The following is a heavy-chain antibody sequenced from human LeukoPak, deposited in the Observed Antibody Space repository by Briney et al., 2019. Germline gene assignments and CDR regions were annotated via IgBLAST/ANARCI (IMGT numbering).Heavy chain of an antibody. Sequence: GGSLRLSCAASGFTFSSYAMSWVRQAPGKGLEWVSAISGSGGSTYYADSVKGRFTISRDNSKNTLYLQMNSLRAEDTAVYYCAKTVYDSRGYYSYWFDPWGQGTLVTVSS. CDR1: GFTFSSYA. J-gene: IGHJ5*02. CDR3: AKTVYDSRGYYSYWFDP. D-gene: IGHD3-22*01. CDR2: ISGSGGST. V-gene: IGHV3-23*01.